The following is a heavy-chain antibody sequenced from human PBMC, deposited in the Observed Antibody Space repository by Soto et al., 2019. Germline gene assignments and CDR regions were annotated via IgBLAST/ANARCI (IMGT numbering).Heavy chain of an antibody. CDR2: IIPIFGTA. J-gene: IGHJ6*02. D-gene: IGHD2-15*01. CDR1: GGTFSSYA. CDR3: AREGGTVVTQGLIFHAYYYGMDV. V-gene: IGHV1-69*01. Sequence: QVQLVQSGAEVKKPGSSVTVSCKASGGTFSSYAISWLRQAPGQGLEWMGGIIPIFGTANYAQKFQGRVTITADESTSKAYMELSSLRSEDTAVYYCAREGGTVVTQGLIFHAYYYGMDVWGQGTTVTVSS.